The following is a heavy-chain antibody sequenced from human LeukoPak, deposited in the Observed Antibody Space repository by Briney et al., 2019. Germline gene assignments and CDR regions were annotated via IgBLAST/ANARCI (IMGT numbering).Heavy chain of an antibody. Sequence: PSDPLSLPCSVSGRLITSTIHYWAWIRRPPGKGLEWIAIIYYHGITYYNPSLDRRVTMSVDTSRHQFSLIRRPVRPADMSVCYCARQPTVRRGAVASNFDYWGQGNLVSVSS. V-gene: IGHV4-39*01. CDR1: GRLITSTIHY. D-gene: IGHD6-19*01. J-gene: IGHJ4*02. CDR3: ARQPTVRRGAVASNFDY. CDR2: IYYHGIT.